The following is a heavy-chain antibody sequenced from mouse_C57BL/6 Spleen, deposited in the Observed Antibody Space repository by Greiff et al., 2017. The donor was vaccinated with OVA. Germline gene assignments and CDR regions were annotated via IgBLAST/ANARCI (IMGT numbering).Heavy chain of an antibody. Sequence: QVQLQQSGAELVKPGASVKLSCKASGYTFTSYWMHWVKQRPGQGLEWIGMIHPNSGSTNYNEKFKSKATLTVDKSSSTAYMQLSSLTSEDSAVYYCASFITTVVARYFDVWGTGTTVTVSS. CDR3: ASFITTVVARYFDV. J-gene: IGHJ1*03. CDR1: GYTFTSYW. CDR2: IHPNSGST. V-gene: IGHV1-64*01. D-gene: IGHD1-1*01.